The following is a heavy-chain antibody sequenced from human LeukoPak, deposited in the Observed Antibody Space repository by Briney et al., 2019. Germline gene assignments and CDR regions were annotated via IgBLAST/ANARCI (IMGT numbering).Heavy chain of an antibody. Sequence: PGGSLRLSCTASGFTFGDYAMSWVRQAPGKGLEWVGFIRSKAYGGTTEYAASVKGRFTISRDDSKSIAYLQMNSLKTEDTAVYYCTRAPGSNYLTGYYYGMDVWGQGTTVTVSS. V-gene: IGHV3-49*04. CDR1: GFTFGDYA. D-gene: IGHD4-4*01. CDR3: TRAPGSNYLTGYYYGMDV. CDR2: IRSKAYGGTT. J-gene: IGHJ6*02.